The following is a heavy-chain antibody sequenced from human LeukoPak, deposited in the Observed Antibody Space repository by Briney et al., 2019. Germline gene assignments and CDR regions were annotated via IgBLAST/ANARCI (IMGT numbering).Heavy chain of an antibody. CDR1: GFTVSRNY. CDR3: ARSTRALVPTADDAFDI. J-gene: IGHJ3*02. V-gene: IGHV3-66*02. CDR2: IHSVGTT. D-gene: IGHD2-2*01. Sequence: GGSLRLSCAASGFTVSRNYMNWVRQAPGKGLEWVSIIHSVGTTYYADSVKGQCTISRDYSKNTLYLQMNSLRVEDTAVYYCARSTRALVPTADDAFDIWGQGTMVTVSS.